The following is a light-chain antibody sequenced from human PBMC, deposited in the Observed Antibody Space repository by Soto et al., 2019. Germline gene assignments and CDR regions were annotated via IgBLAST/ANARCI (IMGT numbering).Light chain of an antibody. CDR2: GNS. V-gene: IGLV1-40*01. CDR3: QSYDSSLSGSAYV. J-gene: IGLJ1*01. Sequence: VLTQPPSVSGAPGQRVTISCTGSSSNIGAGYDVHWYQQLPGTAPKLLIYGNSNRPSGVPDRFSGSKSGTSASLAITGLQAEDEADYYCQSYDSSLSGSAYVFGTGTKVTVL. CDR1: SSNIGAGYD.